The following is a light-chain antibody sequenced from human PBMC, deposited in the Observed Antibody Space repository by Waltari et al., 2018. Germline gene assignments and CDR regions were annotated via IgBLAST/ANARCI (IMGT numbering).Light chain of an antibody. V-gene: IGLV2-14*01. CDR1: RSDVGGSNY. CDR3: SSYTSSSTLM. CDR2: DVS. Sequence: QSALTQPASVSGSPGPSITISCTGTRSDVGGSNYVSWYQQHPGKAPKLMIYDVSNRPSGVSNRFSGSKSGNTASLTISGLQAEDEADYYCSSYTSSSTLMFGGGTKLTVL. J-gene: IGLJ3*02.